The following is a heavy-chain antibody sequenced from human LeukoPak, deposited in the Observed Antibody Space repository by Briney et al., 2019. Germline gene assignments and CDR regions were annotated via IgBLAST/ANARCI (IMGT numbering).Heavy chain of an antibody. V-gene: IGHV3-23*01. CDR3: ARGGYYCSSTSCYSNY. CDR2: ISGSGGST. CDR1: GFTFSSYA. Sequence: GGSLRLSCAASGFTFSSYAMSWVRQAPGKGLEWVSAISGSGGSTYYADSVKGRLTISRNNSKNTLYLQMNSLRAEDTAVYYCARGGYYCSSTSCYSNYWGQGTLVTVSS. D-gene: IGHD2-2*02. J-gene: IGHJ4*02.